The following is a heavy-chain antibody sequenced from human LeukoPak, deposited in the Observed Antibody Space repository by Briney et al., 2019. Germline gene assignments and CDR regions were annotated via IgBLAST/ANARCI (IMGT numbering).Heavy chain of an antibody. J-gene: IGHJ4*02. CDR2: IKQDGSEK. CDR1: GFTFSSYW. V-gene: IGHV3-7*04. D-gene: IGHD6-13*01. Sequence: PGGSLRLSCAASGFTFSSYWMSWVRQAPGKGLEWVAMIKQDGSEKYYVDSVKGRFTISRDNAENSLHLQMNSLRAEDTAVYYCARDTPVFSSRHRVTFDYWGQGSLVTVSS. CDR3: ARDTPVFSSRHRVTFDY.